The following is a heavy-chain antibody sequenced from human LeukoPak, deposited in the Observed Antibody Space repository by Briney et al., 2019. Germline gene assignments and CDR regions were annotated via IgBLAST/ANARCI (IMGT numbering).Heavy chain of an antibody. CDR2: IYNSGST. CDR1: GGSISIYY. J-gene: IGHJ4*02. D-gene: IGHD6-6*01. V-gene: IGHV4-59*01. CDR3: ARLSRGSSAGFDY. Sequence: SETLSLTCTVSGGSISIYYWSWIRQPPGKGLEWIGYIYNSGSTYYNPSLKSRVTISVDTSKNQFSLRLSSVTAADTAVYLCARLSRGSSAGFDYWGQGILVTVSS.